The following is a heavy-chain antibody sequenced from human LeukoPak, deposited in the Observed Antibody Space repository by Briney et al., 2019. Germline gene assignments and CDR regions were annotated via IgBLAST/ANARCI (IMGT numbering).Heavy chain of an antibody. Sequence: GASVKVSCKASGYTFTGYYMHWVRQAPGQGLEWMGWINPNSGGTNYAQKFQGRITMTRDTSISTAYMELSRLRSDDTAVYYCASGCRLRSCYSPLDYWGQGTLVTVSS. CDR3: ASGCRLRSCYSPLDY. V-gene: IGHV1-2*02. J-gene: IGHJ4*02. CDR2: INPNSGGT. CDR1: GYTFTGYY. D-gene: IGHD2-15*01.